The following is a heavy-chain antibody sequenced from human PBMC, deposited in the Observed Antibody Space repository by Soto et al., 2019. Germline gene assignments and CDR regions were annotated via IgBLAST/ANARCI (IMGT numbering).Heavy chain of an antibody. D-gene: IGHD3-3*02. CDR1: GYTFTSYA. Sequence: ASVKVSCKASGYTFTSYAMHWVRQAPGQRLEWMGWINAGNGNTNYAQKLQGRVTMTTDTSTSTAYMELRSLRSDDTAVYYCARDLGFLEWLPIGGFDYRGQGTLVTVSS. J-gene: IGHJ4*02. CDR3: ARDLGFLEWLPIGGFDY. V-gene: IGHV1-3*01. CDR2: INAGNGNT.